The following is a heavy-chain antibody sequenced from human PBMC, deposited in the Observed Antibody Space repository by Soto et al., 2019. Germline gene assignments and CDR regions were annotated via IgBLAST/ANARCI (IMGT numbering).Heavy chain of an antibody. CDR2: ISGSGGST. J-gene: IGHJ6*02. Sequence: GGSLRLSCVGAGFTFSSYAMSWVRQAPGKGLEWVSAISGSGGSTYYADSVKGRFTISRDNSKSTLYLQMNSLRAEDTALYYCAKGRSYYYYGVDVWGQGTTVTVSS. CDR3: AKGRSYYYYGVDV. CDR1: GFTFSSYA. V-gene: IGHV3-23*01.